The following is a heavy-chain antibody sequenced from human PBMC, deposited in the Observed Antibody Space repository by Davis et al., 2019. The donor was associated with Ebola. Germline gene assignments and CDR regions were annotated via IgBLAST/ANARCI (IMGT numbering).Heavy chain of an antibody. CDR2: ISYDGSNK. D-gene: IGHD3-16*01. CDR3: ARDSFTGRFDP. Sequence: PGGSLRLSCSASGFTFSSYAMHWVRQAPGKGLEWVAVISYDGSNKYYADSVKGRFTISRDNSKNTLYLQMNSLRAEDTAVYYCARDSFTGRFDPWGQGTLVTVSS. CDR1: GFTFSSYA. V-gene: IGHV3-30*04. J-gene: IGHJ5*02.